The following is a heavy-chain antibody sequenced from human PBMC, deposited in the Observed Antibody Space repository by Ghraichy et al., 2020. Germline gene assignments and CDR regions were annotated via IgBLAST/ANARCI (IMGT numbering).Heavy chain of an antibody. CDR1: GYTFTSYY. D-gene: IGHD3-9*01. CDR3: ARATLGLRYFEGGYAFDI. V-gene: IGHV1-46*01. Sequence: ASVKVSCKASGYTFTSYYMHWVRQAPGQGLEWMGIINPSGGSTSYAQKFQGRVTMTRDTSTSTVYMELSSLRSEDTAVYYCARATLGLRYFEGGYAFDIWGQGTMVTVSS. CDR2: INPSGGST. J-gene: IGHJ3*02.